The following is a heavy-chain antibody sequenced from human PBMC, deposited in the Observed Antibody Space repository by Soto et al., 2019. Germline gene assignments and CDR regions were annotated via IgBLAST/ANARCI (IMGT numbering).Heavy chain of an antibody. CDR2: ISGSGGST. V-gene: IGHV3-23*01. D-gene: IGHD5-12*01. J-gene: IGHJ6*03. Sequence: GSLRLSCAASGFTFSSYAMSWFRQAPGKGLEWVSAISGSGGSTYYADSVKGRFTISRDNSKNTLYLQMNSLRAEDTAVYYCAKGGRGTYDSRYYYYMDVWGKGTTVTVSS. CDR3: AKGGRGTYDSRYYYYMDV. CDR1: GFTFSSYA.